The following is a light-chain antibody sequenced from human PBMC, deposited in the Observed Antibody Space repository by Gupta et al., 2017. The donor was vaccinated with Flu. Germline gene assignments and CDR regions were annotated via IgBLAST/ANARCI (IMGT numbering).Light chain of an antibody. J-gene: IGKJ4*01. CDR1: QVISNY. Sequence: EIQMTQAPSSVSASIGDSVTITCGASQVISNYLAWYQQKPGKAPKLLIYAASTLQGGVPSLFSGRESGTYFTLTISSLQPEDSATYYCQQAYSFPLTFAGGTKVEIK. V-gene: IGKV1-12*01. CDR2: AAS. CDR3: QQAYSFPLT.